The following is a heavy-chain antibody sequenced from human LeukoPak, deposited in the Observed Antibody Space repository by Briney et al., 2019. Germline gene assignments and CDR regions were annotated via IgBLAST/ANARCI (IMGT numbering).Heavy chain of an antibody. V-gene: IGHV3-33*01. CDR1: GFTFSSYG. CDR3: ARDYQYYDILTGYYKTEYFQH. D-gene: IGHD3-9*01. Sequence: PGGSLRLSCAASGFTFSSYGMHWVRQAPGKGLEWVAVIWYDGSNKYYADSVKGRFTISRDNSKNTLYLQMNSLRAEDTAVYYCARDYQYYDILTGYYKTEYFQHWGQGTLVTVSS. CDR2: IWYDGSNK. J-gene: IGHJ1*01.